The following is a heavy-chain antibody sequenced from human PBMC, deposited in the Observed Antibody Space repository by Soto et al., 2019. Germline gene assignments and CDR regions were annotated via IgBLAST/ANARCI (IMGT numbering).Heavy chain of an antibody. CDR1: GGSISSYY. CDR3: ARSLADGSGSYPFQAFDI. CDR2: IYYSGST. J-gene: IGHJ3*02. Sequence: QVQLQESGPGLVKPSETLSLTCTVSGGSISSYYWSWIRQPPGKGLERIGYIYYSGSTNYNPSLKSRVTISVDTSKNQFSLKLSSVTAADTAVYYCARSLADGSGSYPFQAFDIWGQGTMVTVSS. V-gene: IGHV4-59*01. D-gene: IGHD3-10*01.